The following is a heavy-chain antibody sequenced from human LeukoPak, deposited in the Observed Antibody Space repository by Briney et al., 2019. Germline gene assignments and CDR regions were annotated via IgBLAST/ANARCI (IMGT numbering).Heavy chain of an antibody. D-gene: IGHD3-22*01. CDR3: ARGQWLPVFDF. CDR1: GGSISSSSYY. CDR2: IYYSGST. Sequence: PSETLSLTCTVSGGSISSSSYYWGWIRQPPGKGLEWIGTIYYSGSTYYNPSLKSRVTISGDTSKNQFSLKLRSVTAADTAVYYCARGQWLPVFDFWGQGTLVTVSS. J-gene: IGHJ4*02. V-gene: IGHV4-39*01.